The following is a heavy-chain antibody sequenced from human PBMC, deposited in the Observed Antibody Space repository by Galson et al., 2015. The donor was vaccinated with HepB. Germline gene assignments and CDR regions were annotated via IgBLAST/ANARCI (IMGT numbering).Heavy chain of an antibody. J-gene: IGHJ4*02. CDR2: ISYDGSNK. D-gene: IGHD6-13*01. Sequence: SLRLSCAASGFTFSNYGIHWVRQAPGKGLEWVAVISYDGSNKYYADSVKGRFTISRDNSKNTLYLQMNSLRAEDTAVYYCASLYSRGDYWGQGTLVTVSS. CDR3: ASLYSRGDY. CDR1: GFTFSNYG. V-gene: IGHV3-30*03.